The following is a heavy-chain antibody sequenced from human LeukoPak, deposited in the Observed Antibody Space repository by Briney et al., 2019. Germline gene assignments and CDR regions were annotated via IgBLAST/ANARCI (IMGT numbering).Heavy chain of an antibody. D-gene: IGHD4-23*01. J-gene: IGHJ4*02. CDR3: ARSGVVTRIFDY. CDR2: MNPNSGNT. CDR1: GYTFTSYD. V-gene: IGHV1-8*01. Sequence: ASVKVSCKASGYTFTSYDINWVRQATGQGLEWMGWMNPNSGNTGYAQKFQGRVTMTRNTSISTAYMELSSLRSDDTAVYYCARSGVVTRIFDYWGQGTLVTVSS.